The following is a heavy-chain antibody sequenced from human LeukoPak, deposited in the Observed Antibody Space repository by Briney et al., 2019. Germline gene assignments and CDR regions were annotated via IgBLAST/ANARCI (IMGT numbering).Heavy chain of an antibody. Sequence: SETLSLTCTVSGGSISSYYWSWIRQPAGKGLEWIGRIYTSGSTNYNPSLKSRVTISVDTSKNQLSLKLSFVTAADTAVYYCASVHNSRTYWFDPWGQGTLVTASS. CDR3: ASVHNSRTYWFDP. D-gene: IGHD6-13*01. CDR1: GGSISSYY. V-gene: IGHV4-4*07. J-gene: IGHJ5*02. CDR2: IYTSGST.